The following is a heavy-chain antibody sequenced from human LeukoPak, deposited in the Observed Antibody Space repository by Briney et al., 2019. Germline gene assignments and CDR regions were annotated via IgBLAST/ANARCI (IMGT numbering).Heavy chain of an antibody. D-gene: IGHD6-13*01. Sequence: ASVKVSCKASGGTFSSYAISWVRQAPGQGLEWMGRIILILGIANYAQKFQGRVTITADKSTSTAYMELSSLRSEDTAVYYCARGPGIAAAGTGDYWGQGTLVTVSS. CDR2: IILILGIA. V-gene: IGHV1-69*04. J-gene: IGHJ4*02. CDR3: ARGPGIAAAGTGDY. CDR1: GGTFSSYA.